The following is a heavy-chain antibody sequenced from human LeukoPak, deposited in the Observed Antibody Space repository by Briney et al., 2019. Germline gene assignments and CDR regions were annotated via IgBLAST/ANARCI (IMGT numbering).Heavy chain of an antibody. Sequence: GGSLRLSCSVSGFTFSTYVMHWVRQAPGKGLEYVSAISSNGDNTYYADSVKGRFTISRDNSKNTLYLQMSNLRADDTAVYYCVRGTGYWGQGTLITVSS. CDR3: VRGTGY. V-gene: IGHV3-64D*06. J-gene: IGHJ4*02. CDR1: GFTFSTYV. CDR2: ISSNGDNT.